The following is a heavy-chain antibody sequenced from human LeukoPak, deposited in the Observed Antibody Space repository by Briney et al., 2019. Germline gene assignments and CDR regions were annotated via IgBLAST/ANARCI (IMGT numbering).Heavy chain of an antibody. CDR2: ISSSSSYI. V-gene: IGHV3-21*01. Sequence: GGSLRLSFAASGFTFSSYSMNWVRQAPGKGLEWVSSISSSSSYIYYADSVKGRFTISRDNAKNSLYLQMNSLRAEDTAVYYCARDALTGDRKGDYWGQGTLVTVSS. CDR3: ARDALTGDRKGDY. J-gene: IGHJ4*02. D-gene: IGHD7-27*01. CDR1: GFTFSSYS.